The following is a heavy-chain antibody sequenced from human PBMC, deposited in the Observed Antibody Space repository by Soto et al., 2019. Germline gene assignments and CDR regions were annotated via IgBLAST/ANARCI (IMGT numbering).Heavy chain of an antibody. J-gene: IGHJ4*01. Sequence: KPSETLSLTCTVSGGSISNGGYYWNWVRQHPGKGLEWIGYIHYSGSTWYNPSLESRVTISVDTSKDQFSLKLRSVTAAATAVYYSARVRGSRSYAAYYFDSWGQGTLVTVSS. CDR3: ARVRGSRSYAAYYFDS. CDR1: GGSISNGGYY. V-gene: IGHV4-31*03. D-gene: IGHD3-10*01. CDR2: IHYSGST.